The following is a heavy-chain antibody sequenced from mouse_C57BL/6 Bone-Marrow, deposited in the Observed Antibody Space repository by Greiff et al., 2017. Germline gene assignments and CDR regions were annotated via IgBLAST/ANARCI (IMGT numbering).Heavy chain of an antibody. CDR2: IHPNSGST. CDR3: ARRGYYGGSAY. D-gene: IGHD1-1*01. J-gene: IGHJ3*01. Sequence: QVQLQQPGAELVKPGASVKLSCKASGYTFTSYWMHWVKQRPGQGLEWIGMIHPNSGSTNYNEKFKSKATLTVDKSSSTAYMQLSSLTSEDSAVYYCARRGYYGGSAYWGQGTLVTVAA. V-gene: IGHV1-64*01. CDR1: GYTFTSYW.